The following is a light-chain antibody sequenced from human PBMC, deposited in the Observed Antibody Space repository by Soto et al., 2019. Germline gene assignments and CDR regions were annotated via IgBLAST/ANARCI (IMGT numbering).Light chain of an antibody. CDR3: GTWDSSLSAVV. CDR1: SSNIGNNY. J-gene: IGLJ2*01. Sequence: QSVLTQPPSVSAAPGQKVTISCSGSSSNIGNNYVSWYQQLPGTAPKLLIYDTHKRPSGIPDRFSASKSGSAATLGITGLQTGDEADYYCGTWDSSLSAVVFGGGTKVTVL. V-gene: IGLV1-51*01. CDR2: DTH.